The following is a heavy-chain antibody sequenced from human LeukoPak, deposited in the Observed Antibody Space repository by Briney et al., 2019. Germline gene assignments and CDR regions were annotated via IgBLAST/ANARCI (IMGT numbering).Heavy chain of an antibody. J-gene: IGHJ4*02. Sequence: GRSLRLSCAASGFTFSSYVMHWVRQAPGKGLEWVAVIWYDGSNKYYADSVKGRFTISRDNSKNTLYLQMNSLRAEDTAVYYCARGHGTTVVTPSFDYWGQGTLVTVSS. V-gene: IGHV3-33*01. CDR1: GFTFSSYV. CDR2: IWYDGSNK. CDR3: ARGHGTTVVTPSFDY. D-gene: IGHD4-23*01.